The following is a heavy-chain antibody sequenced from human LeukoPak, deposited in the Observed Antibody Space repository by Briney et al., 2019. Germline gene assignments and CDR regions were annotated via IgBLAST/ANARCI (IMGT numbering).Heavy chain of an antibody. CDR1: GGSISSGSYF. J-gene: IGHJ5*02. D-gene: IGHD3-10*01. Sequence: SQTLSLTCIVSGGSISSGSYFWSWIRQPAGKGLEWIGRIYNSGVTNYNPSLKSRVTISVDTSKNQFSLKLSSVTAADTAVYYCARRRDSAPPVQLYNWFDPWGQGTLVTVSS. CDR3: ARRRDSAPPVQLYNWFDP. V-gene: IGHV4-61*02. CDR2: IYNSGVT.